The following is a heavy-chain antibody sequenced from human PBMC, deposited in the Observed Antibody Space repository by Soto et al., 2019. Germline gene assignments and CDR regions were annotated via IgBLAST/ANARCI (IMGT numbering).Heavy chain of an antibody. J-gene: IGHJ6*02. CDR1: GGTFSSYA. D-gene: IGHD2-15*01. Sequence: SVKVSCKASGGTFSSYAISWVRQAPGQGLEWMGGIIPIFGTANYARKFQGRVTITADKSTSTAYMELSSLRSEDTAVYYCARDILLELVGSADYYGMDVWGQGTTVTVSS. CDR2: IIPIFGTA. V-gene: IGHV1-69*06. CDR3: ARDILLELVGSADYYGMDV.